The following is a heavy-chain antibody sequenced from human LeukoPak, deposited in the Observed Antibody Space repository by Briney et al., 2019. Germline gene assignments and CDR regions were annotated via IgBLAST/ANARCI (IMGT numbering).Heavy chain of an antibody. V-gene: IGHV1-2*02. CDR2: ISPNSGDT. CDR1: GYTFTAYY. D-gene: IGHD4-17*01. CDR3: ARVFGDSPDDALVI. Sequence: ASVKVSCKASGYTFTAYYIQWVGQAPGQRRDWMGDISPNSGDTNYAQKFQGRVIMTSDTSITTAYMELSRLRSDDTAIYYCARVFGDSPDDALVIWGNGTLVTVSS. J-gene: IGHJ3*02.